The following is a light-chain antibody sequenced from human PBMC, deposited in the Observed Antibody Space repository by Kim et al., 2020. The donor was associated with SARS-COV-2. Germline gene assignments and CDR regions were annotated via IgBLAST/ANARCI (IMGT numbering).Light chain of an antibody. J-gene: IGKJ2*01. CDR2: DAS. V-gene: IGKV1-39*01. CDR3: QQSYSTPRT. Sequence: SASVGDRVTITCRASQSIRNYLNWYQQKPGRAPNLLIYDASSLQGGVPSRFSGSGSGTDFTLTISSLQPEDFATYYCQQSYSTPRTFGQGTKLEI. CDR1: QSIRNY.